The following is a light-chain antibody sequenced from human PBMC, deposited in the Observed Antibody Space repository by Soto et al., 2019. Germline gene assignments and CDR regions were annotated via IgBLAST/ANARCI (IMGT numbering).Light chain of an antibody. V-gene: IGLV3-21*04. Sequence: SYELTQPPSVSVAPGKTARITCGGNNIGIKNVHWYRQKPGQAPVLVIYSDSDRPSGIPERFSGSSSGNTATLTISRVEAGDEADYYCQVWDSSSDHLFGGGTKLTVL. CDR3: QVWDSSSDHL. J-gene: IGLJ2*01. CDR2: SDS. CDR1: NIGIKN.